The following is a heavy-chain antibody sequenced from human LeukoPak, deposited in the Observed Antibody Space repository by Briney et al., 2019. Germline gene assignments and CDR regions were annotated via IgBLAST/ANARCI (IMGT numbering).Heavy chain of an antibody. D-gene: IGHD1-26*01. CDR1: GYTFTGYY. CDR2: INPNSGGT. V-gene: IGHV1-2*02. J-gene: IGHJ3*02. Sequence: ASVKVSCKASGYTFTGYYMHWVRQAPGQGLEWMGWINPNSGGTSYAQKFQGRVTMTRDTSISTAYMELSRLRSDDTAVYYCARDRVGALFDAFDIWGQGTMVTVSS. CDR3: ARDRVGALFDAFDI.